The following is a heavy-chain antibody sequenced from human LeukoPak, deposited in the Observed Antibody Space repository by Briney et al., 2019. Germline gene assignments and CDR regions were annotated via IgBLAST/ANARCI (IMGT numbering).Heavy chain of an antibody. V-gene: IGHV4-39*07. CDR2: IYYSGST. J-gene: IGHJ3*02. D-gene: IGHD4-17*01. CDR1: GGSISSSSYY. CDR3: ARAVRPGSKYAFDI. Sequence: SETLSLTCTVSGGSISSSSYYWGWIRQPPGKGLEWIGSIYYSGSTYYNPSLKSRVTISVDTSKNQFSLKLSSVTAADTAVYYCARAVRPGSKYAFDIWGQGTMVTVSS.